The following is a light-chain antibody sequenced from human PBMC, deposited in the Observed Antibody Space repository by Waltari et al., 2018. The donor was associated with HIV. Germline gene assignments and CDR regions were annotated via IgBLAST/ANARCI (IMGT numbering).Light chain of an antibody. CDR2: GSN. CDR1: FPRFIY. J-gene: IGLJ1*01. V-gene: IGLV3-19*01. CDR3: SSRDTTGRFWV. Sequence: SSELTQDPLVSVAPGHTARTSCQGDFPRFIYGIWYHQRPGQAPRLLSYGSNKRPSGIPDRFSGSTSGNTMSLAITATRAEDEGDYFCSSRDTTGRFWVFG.